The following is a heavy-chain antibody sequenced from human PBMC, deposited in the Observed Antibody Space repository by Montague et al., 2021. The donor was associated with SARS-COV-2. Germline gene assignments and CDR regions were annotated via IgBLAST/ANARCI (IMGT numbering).Heavy chain of an antibody. D-gene: IGHD6-19*01. CDR3: ARGSGWMGNAFDI. CDR2: IYYSGST. CDR1: GGSISSYY. J-gene: IGHJ3*02. V-gene: IGHV4-59*01. Sequence: SETLSLTCTVSGGSISSYYWSWIRQPPGEGLEWIGYIYYSGSTNXXPSLKSRVTISVDTSKNQFSLKLSSVTAADTAVYYCARGSGWMGNAFDIWGQGTMVTVSS.